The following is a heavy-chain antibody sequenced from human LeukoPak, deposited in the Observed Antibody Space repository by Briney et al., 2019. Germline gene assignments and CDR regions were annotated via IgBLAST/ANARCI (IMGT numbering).Heavy chain of an antibody. CDR3: ARATGTKVPPGY. J-gene: IGHJ4*02. Sequence: PSETLSLTCAVYGGSLSGYYWSWIRQPPGKGLEWIGEINHTGRNNYNPSLKSRVTISVDTSKSQFSLKLSSVTAADTAVYYCARATGTKVPPGYWGQGTLVTVSS. D-gene: IGHD1-7*01. CDR1: GGSLSGYY. CDR2: INHTGRN. V-gene: IGHV4-34*01.